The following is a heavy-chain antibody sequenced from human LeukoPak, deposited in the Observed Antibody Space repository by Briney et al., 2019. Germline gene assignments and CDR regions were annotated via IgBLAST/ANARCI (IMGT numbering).Heavy chain of an antibody. CDR3: ARSPRYCTTTTCSYNWFDP. V-gene: IGHV4-4*07. CDR1: GGSNSRDS. CDR2: IHTSGSI. J-gene: IGHJ5*02. D-gene: IGHD2-2*01. Sequence: SETLSLTCTVSGGSNSRDSWSWIRQPAGKGLEWIGRIHTSGSINYNPSLKSRVTMSLDTSKNQFSLNVRSVTAADTAVYYCARSPRYCTTTTCSYNWFDPWGQGTLVTVSS.